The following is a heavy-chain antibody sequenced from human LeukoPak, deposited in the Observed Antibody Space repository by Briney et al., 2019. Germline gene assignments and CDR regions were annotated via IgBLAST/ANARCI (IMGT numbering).Heavy chain of an antibody. Sequence: GGSLRLSCAASGFTFDDYAMHWVRQAPGKGLEWVSGISWNSGSIGYADSVKGRFTISRDNAKNSLYLQMNSLRAEDTAVYYCARVGYYDILTGYYNWYFDLWGRGTLVTVSS. J-gene: IGHJ2*01. CDR3: ARVGYYDILTGYYNWYFDL. V-gene: IGHV3-9*01. CDR2: ISWNSGSI. CDR1: GFTFDDYA. D-gene: IGHD3-9*01.